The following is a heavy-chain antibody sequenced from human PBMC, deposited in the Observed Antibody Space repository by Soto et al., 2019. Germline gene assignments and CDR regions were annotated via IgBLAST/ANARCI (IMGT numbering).Heavy chain of an antibody. CDR3: ARGRPYAMDV. J-gene: IGHJ6*02. Sequence: PGVSLRLSCAASGFTFGSYWMNWVRQAPGKGLVWVSRIDSDGSSTTYADSVKGRFTPSRDNAKNTLYLQMSSLRVEDTAVYYCARGRPYAMDVWGQGASVTVSS. CDR2: IDSDGSST. V-gene: IGHV3-74*01. CDR1: GFTFGSYW.